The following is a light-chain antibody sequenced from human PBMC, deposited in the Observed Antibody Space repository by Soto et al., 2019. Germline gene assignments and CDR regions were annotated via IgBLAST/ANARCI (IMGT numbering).Light chain of an antibody. Sequence: EFVLTQSPGTLSLSPGGRATLSCRASQTVRNNYLAWYQQKPGQAPRLLIYDASSRATGIPDRFSGGGSGTDFTLTISRLEPEDCAVYYCQQFSSYPLTFGGGTKVEIK. V-gene: IGKV3-20*01. CDR2: DAS. J-gene: IGKJ4*01. CDR3: QQFSSYPLT. CDR1: QTVRNNY.